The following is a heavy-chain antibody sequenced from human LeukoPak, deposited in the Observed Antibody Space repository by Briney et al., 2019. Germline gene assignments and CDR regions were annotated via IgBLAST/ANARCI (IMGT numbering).Heavy chain of an antibody. J-gene: IGHJ6*02. Sequence: GESLKISCKGSGYSFTSYWIGWVRQMPGKGLEWMGIIYPGDSDTRYSPSFQGQVTISADKSISTAYLQWSSLKASDTAMYYCARQAVFDYYYYGMDVWGQGTTVTVSS. CDR1: GYSFTSYW. CDR3: ARQAVFDYYYYGMDV. CDR2: IYPGDSDT. V-gene: IGHV5-51*01.